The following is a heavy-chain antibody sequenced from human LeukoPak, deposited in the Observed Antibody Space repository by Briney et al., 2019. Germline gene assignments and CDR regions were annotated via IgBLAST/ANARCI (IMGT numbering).Heavy chain of an antibody. J-gene: IGHJ3*02. CDR3: ARGGLLWFGELLAYVDDAFDI. CDR2: ISPYNDDT. V-gene: IGHV1-18*01. CDR1: GYTFTTYA. D-gene: IGHD3-10*01. Sequence: GASVKVSCKASGYTFTTYAISWVRQAPGQGLEWMGWISPYNDDTNYVQNLQGRVTMTRDTSTSTAYMELSRLRSDDTAVYYCARGGLLWFGELLAYVDDAFDIWGQGTMVTVSS.